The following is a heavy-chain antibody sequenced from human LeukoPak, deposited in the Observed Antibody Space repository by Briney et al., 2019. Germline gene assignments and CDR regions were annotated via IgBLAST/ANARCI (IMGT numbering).Heavy chain of an antibody. J-gene: IGHJ4*02. CDR1: GFTFSSYW. D-gene: IGHD3-22*01. CDR2: IKQDGSEK. V-gene: IGHV3-7*01. Sequence: PGGSLRLSCAASGFTFSSYWMSWVRQAPGKGLEWVANIKQDGSEKYYVDSVKGQFTISRDNAKNSLYLQMNSLRAEDTAVYYCASGYYYDSSGNWGQGTLVTVSS. CDR3: ASGYYYDSSGN.